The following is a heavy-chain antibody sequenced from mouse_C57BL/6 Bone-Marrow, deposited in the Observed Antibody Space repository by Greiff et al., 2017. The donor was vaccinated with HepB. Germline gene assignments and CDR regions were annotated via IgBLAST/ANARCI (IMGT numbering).Heavy chain of an antibody. CDR2: ISDGGSYT. D-gene: IGHD1-1*01. V-gene: IGHV5-4*01. CDR3: AGDTLIYYYGSSSFAY. J-gene: IGHJ3*01. CDR1: GFTFSSYA. Sequence: EVMLVESGGGLVKPGGSLKLSCAASGFTFSSYAMSWVRQTPEKRLEWVATISDGGSYTYYPDNVKGRFTISRDNAKNNLYLQMSHLKSEDTAMYYCAGDTLIYYYGSSSFAYWGQGTLVTVSA.